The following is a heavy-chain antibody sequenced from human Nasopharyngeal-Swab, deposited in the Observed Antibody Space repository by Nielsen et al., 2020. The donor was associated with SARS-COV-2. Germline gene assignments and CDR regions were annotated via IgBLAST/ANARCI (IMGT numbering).Heavy chain of an antibody. CDR2: IYYSGST. Sequence: SETLSLTCTVSGGSISSSSYYWGWIRQPPGKGLEWIGSIYYSGSTYYNPSLKSRVTISVDTSKNQFSLKLSSVTAADTAVYYCARKDLTYYGILTGYSTLNWFDPWGQGTLVTVSS. J-gene: IGHJ5*02. D-gene: IGHD3-9*01. V-gene: IGHV4-39*01. CDR3: ARKDLTYYGILTGYSTLNWFDP. CDR1: GGSISSSSYY.